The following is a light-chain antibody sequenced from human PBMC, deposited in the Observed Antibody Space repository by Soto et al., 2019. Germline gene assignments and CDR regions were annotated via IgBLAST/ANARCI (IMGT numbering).Light chain of an antibody. V-gene: IGKV3-20*01. CDR1: QSVSYY. CDR2: GAS. Sequence: EIVLTQSPGTLSLSPGERATLSCRASQSVSYYLAWYQQKPGQAPRLLIYGASTRPTGIPDRFSGSGSGTDFTLTISGLEPEDFAVYYCQQYGTSKLTFGGGTKVEIK. J-gene: IGKJ4*01. CDR3: QQYGTSKLT.